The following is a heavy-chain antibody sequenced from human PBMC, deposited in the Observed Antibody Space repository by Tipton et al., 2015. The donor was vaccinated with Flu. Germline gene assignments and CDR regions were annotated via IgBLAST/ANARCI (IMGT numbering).Heavy chain of an antibody. V-gene: IGHV3-53*04. CDR2: IYSGGST. Sequence: MQLVQSGGGLVQPGGSLRLSCAASGFTVSSNYMSWVRQAPGKGLEWVSVIYSGGSTYYADSVKGRFTISRHNSKNTLYLQMNSLRAEDTAVYYCARGPQPGHTESSWYQAPYYYYYGMDVWGQGTTVTVSS. D-gene: IGHD6-13*01. CDR3: ARGPQPGHTESSWYQAPYYYYYGMDV. J-gene: IGHJ6*02. CDR1: GFTVSSNY.